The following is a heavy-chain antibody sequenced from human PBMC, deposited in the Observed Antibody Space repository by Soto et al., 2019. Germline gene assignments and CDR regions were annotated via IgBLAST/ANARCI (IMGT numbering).Heavy chain of an antibody. CDR1: GGSISSYY. CDR2: IYYSGST. D-gene: IGHD2-2*01. Sequence: PSETLSLTCTVSGGSISSYYWSWIRQPPGKGLEWIGYIYYSGSTNYNPSLKSRVTISVDTSKNQFSLKLSSVTAADTAVYYCARGRPAAAMDVWGKVTTVTVSS. CDR3: ARGRPAAAMDV. V-gene: IGHV4-59*01. J-gene: IGHJ6*03.